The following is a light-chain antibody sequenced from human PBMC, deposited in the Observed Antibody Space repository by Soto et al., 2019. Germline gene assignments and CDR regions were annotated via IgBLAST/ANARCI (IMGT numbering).Light chain of an antibody. J-gene: IGLJ2*01. CDR3: SSYAGSNVI. CDR2: EVD. CDR1: SSDVGDYKY. V-gene: IGLV2-8*01. Sequence: QSVLTQPPSASGSPGQSVTIYCTGTSSDVGDYKYVSWYQQHPGKAPKLMIYEVDKRPSGVPDRFSGSKSGNTASLAVSGLQAEDEADYFCSSYAGSNVIFGGGTKLTVL.